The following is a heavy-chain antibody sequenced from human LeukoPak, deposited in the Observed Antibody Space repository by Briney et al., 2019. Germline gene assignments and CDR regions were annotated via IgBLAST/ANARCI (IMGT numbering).Heavy chain of an antibody. CDR3: AKDGKRDGYNPHY. D-gene: IGHD5-24*01. V-gene: IGHV3-23*01. CDR1: GFTFSSYG. Sequence: GGSLRLSCAASGFTFSSYGMSWVRQAPGKGLEWVSAISGSGGSTYYADSVKGRFTISRGNSKNTLYLQMNSLRAEDTAVYYCAKDGKRDGYNPHYWGQGTLVTVSS. CDR2: ISGSGGST. J-gene: IGHJ4*02.